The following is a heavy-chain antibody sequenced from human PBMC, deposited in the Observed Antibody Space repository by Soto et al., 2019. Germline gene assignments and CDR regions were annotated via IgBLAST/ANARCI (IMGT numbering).Heavy chain of an antibody. Sequence: ANLQESGPGLVKPSETLSLTCTVSGDSIRDGGYYWAWIRQRPGKGLEWMGYIYFTGKTNYNPCPENRLTMSVDMSRRQLYLRLTSVTAADTAVYFCAKDPSPQPIPAVTPGWFDPWGQGISVTVSS. CDR1: GDSIRDGGYY. D-gene: IGHD4-4*01. CDR3: AKDPSPQPIPAVTPGWFDP. V-gene: IGHV4-31*03. CDR2: IYFTGKT. J-gene: IGHJ5*02.